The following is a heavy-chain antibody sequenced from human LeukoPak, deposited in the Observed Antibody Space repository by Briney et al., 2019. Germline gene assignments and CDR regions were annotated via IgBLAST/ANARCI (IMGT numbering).Heavy chain of an antibody. CDR2: IYYSGST. J-gene: IGHJ4*02. Sequence: PSETLSLTCTVSGGSISGSSYYWGWIRQPPGKGLEWIGSIYYSGSTYYNPSLKSRVTISVDTSKNQFSLKLSSVTAADTAVYYCARDWIDYYGSGSYYRGYDYWGQGTLVTVSS. V-gene: IGHV4-39*07. CDR1: GGSISGSSYY. D-gene: IGHD3-10*01. CDR3: ARDWIDYYGSGSYYRGYDY.